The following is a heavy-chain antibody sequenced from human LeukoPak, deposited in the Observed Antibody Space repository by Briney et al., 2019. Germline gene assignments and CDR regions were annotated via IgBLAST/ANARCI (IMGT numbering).Heavy chain of an antibody. CDR2: IKSKTDGGIK. V-gene: IGHV3-15*01. CDR3: ATGRSGYFDS. J-gene: IGHJ4*02. CDR1: GLTLSNAW. Sequence: GGSLRLSCAASGLTLSNAWMTWVRQAPGKGLEWVACIKSKTDGGIKDYAAPVKGTFTISRDDSENTVYLQMNSLKIEDTAVYYCATGRSGYFDSWGQGTLVSVSS.